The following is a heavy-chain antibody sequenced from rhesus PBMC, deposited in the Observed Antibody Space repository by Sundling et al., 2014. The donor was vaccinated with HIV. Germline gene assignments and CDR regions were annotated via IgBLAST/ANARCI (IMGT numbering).Heavy chain of an antibody. Sequence: QVQLQESGPGLVKPSETLSLTCAVSGGSFSGYYWGWIRQPPGKGLEWIGYISGSGGITDYTPSLKSRVTISTDTSKNQISLKLSSVTAADTAVYYCARAYYNLWTDSYPQHFDYWGQGVLVTVSS. J-gene: IGHJ4*01. CDR1: GGSFSGYY. CDR3: ARAYYNLWTDSYPQHFDY. V-gene: IGHV4-165*01. D-gene: IGHD3-3*01. CDR2: ISGSGGIT.